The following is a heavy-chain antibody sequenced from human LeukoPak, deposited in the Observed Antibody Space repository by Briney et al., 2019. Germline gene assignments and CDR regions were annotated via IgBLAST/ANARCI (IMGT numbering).Heavy chain of an antibody. Sequence: ASVKVSCKASGYSFSTHWMHWVRQAPGQGLEWMGIINPSGGFTSYAQKLQGRVTVTRDMSTSTAYMELRSLTSDDTAVYYCARDGPGDSDYYYYYMDVWGKGTTVIVSS. CDR2: INPSGGFT. V-gene: IGHV1-46*01. CDR3: ARDGPGDSDYYYYYMDV. J-gene: IGHJ6*03. CDR1: GYSFSTHW. D-gene: IGHD3-9*01.